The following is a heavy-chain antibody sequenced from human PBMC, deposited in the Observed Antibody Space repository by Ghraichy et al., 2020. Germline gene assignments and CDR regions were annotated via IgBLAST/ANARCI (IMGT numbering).Heavy chain of an antibody. D-gene: IGHD3-10*01. V-gene: IGHV3-13*01. Sequence: GSLRLSCAASGFTFSNYDMHWVRQVTGQGLEWVSSISIVGDTHYPGTVRGRFTISRDNAKNSLYLQMDTLNAGDTALYFCARGGGQQTYRRGKFGELPRSHPVCWGRGPLFTVSS. CDR1: GFTFSNYD. J-gene: IGHJ4*02. CDR3: ARGGGQQTYRRGKFGELPRSHPVC. CDR2: ISIVGDT.